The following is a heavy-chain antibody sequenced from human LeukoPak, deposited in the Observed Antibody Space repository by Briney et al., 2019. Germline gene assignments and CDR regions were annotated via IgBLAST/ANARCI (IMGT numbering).Heavy chain of an antibody. J-gene: IGHJ4*02. Sequence: GGSLRLSCVASGFTFSDYYMNWIRQAPGRGLEWVSYISNSGSTKYYADSVKGRFTISGDNAKNSLYLQMNSLTAEDTAVYYCARDVSWSYWGQGALVTVSS. D-gene: IGHD6-13*01. V-gene: IGHV3-11*04. CDR2: ISNSGSTK. CDR1: GFTFSDYY. CDR3: ARDVSWSY.